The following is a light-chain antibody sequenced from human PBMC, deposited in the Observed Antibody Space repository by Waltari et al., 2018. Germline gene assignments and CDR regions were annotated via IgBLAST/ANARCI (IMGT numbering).Light chain of an antibody. J-gene: IGKJ1*01. CDR3: QHYLRLPVT. CDR2: GAS. CDR1: QSVSRA. V-gene: IGKV3-20*01. Sequence: EIVLPQSPGTLSLSLGERATVSCRASQSVSRALGWYQQKPGQAPRLLIYGASTRATGIPDRFSGSGSGKDFSLTSSRHEPDDFAVYYCQHYLRLPVTFGQGTTVEI.